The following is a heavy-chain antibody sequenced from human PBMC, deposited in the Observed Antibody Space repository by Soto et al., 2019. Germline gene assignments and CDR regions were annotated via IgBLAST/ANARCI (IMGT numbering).Heavy chain of an antibody. V-gene: IGHV1-69*13. CDR2: IIPIFGTA. CDR1: GSTFSSYA. D-gene: IGHD3-22*01. Sequence: SGKVSCNASGSTFSSYAISWVRQARGQGREWMGGIIPIFGTANYAQKFQGRVTITADESTSTDYMELSSLRSEDTAVYYCAKYYYDSSGYYSDYYYGMEVWGQGTTVTV. J-gene: IGHJ6*02. CDR3: AKYYYDSSGYYSDYYYGMEV.